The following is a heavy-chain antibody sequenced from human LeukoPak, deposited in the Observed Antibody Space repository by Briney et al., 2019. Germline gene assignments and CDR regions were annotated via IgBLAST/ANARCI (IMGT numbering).Heavy chain of an antibody. V-gene: IGHV4-4*07. J-gene: IGHJ5*02. CDR2: IYTSGST. Sequence: SETLSLTCTASGGSISSYYWSWIRQPAGKGLEWIGRIYTSGSTNYNPSLKSRVTMSVDTSKNQFSLKLSSVTAADTAVYYCARGVVVVAATPPNNWFDPWGQGTLVTVSS. CDR3: ARGVVVVAATPPNNWFDP. D-gene: IGHD2-15*01. CDR1: GGSISSYY.